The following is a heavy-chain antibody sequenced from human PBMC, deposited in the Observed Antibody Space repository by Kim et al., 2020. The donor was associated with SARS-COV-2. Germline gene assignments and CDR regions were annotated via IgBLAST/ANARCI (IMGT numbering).Heavy chain of an antibody. V-gene: IGHV3-11*01. D-gene: IGHD3-3*01. J-gene: IGHJ4*01. CDR2: ITSGSTTT. CDR3: ARGAFRFSEWQNPSYY. CDR1: GFDFFDYY. Sequence: GGSLRLSCAASGFDFFDYYMTWIRQAPGKGLQWVSYITSGSTTTFYGDSVKGRFTISRDNAKNSLYLQMNSLRVEDTAMYYCARGAFRFSEWQNPSYYWG.